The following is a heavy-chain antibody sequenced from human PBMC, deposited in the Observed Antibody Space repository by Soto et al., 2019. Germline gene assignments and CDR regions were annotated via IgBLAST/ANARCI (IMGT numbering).Heavy chain of an antibody. CDR2: ILYSGTT. CDR1: GGSISNSF. D-gene: IGHD3-10*02. CDR3: AKAIGLNYGRGTLDV. J-gene: IGHJ6*02. V-gene: IGHV4-59*01. Sequence: QAQLQESGPGLVKPSETLSLTCTLSGGSISNSFWGWIRQSPGKGLEWIGNILYSGTTNYNPSLKSRVTISLDTSKKQFSLNLTSMTAADTGVYFCAKAIGLNYGRGTLDVWGQGTTVTVSS.